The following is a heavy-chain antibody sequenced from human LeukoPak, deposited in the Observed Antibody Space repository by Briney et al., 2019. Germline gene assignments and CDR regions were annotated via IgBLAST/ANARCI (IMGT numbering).Heavy chain of an antibody. CDR3: ARARPFDP. J-gene: IGHJ5*02. CDR1: GGSISSGGYN. Sequence: SETLSLTCTVSGGSISSGGYNWSWIRQHPGKGLEWIGYIYYSGSTYYNPSLKSRVTISVDTSKNQFSLKLSSVTAADTAVYYCARARPFDPWGQGTLVTVSS. CDR2: IYYSGST. V-gene: IGHV4-31*03.